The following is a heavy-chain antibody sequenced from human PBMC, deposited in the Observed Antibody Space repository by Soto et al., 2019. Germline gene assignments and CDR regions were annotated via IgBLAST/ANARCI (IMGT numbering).Heavy chain of an antibody. Sequence: QITLKESGPTLVKPTQTLTLTCTFSGFSLSPTVVGVGWIRQPPGKALEWLALIYWDDDKRYSPSLRGRLTITKDTSKNQVVLTMTNMDPLDTATYYCGRLLTSWRRDGYNLGWYFDLWGRGTPVSVSS. CDR2: IYWDDDK. J-gene: IGHJ2*01. D-gene: IGHD5-12*01. CDR1: GFSLSPTVVG. V-gene: IGHV2-5*02. CDR3: GRLLTSWRRDGYNLGWYFDL.